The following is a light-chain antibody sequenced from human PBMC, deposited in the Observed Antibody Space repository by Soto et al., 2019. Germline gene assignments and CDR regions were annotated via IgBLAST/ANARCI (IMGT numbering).Light chain of an antibody. Sequence: EIVLTQSPATLSLSPGERATLSCRASQSVYNFLAWYQQKPGQAPRLLIYDASDRATGIPARFSGSGSGTDFTLTISSLEPEDFAVYYCQQRSDLPLTFGGGTKVEIK. CDR2: DAS. CDR3: QQRSDLPLT. J-gene: IGKJ4*01. V-gene: IGKV3-11*01. CDR1: QSVYNF.